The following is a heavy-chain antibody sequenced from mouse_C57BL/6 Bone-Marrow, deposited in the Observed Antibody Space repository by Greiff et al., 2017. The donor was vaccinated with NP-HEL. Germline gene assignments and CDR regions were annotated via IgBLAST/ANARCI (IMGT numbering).Heavy chain of an antibody. CDR3: ARGGWLLLWYFDV. CDR1: GFTFSSYG. CDR2: ISSGGSYT. Sequence: EVKLVESGGDLVKPGGSLKLSCAASGFTFSSYGMSWVRQTPDKRLEWVATISSGGSYTYYPDSVKGRFTISRDNAKNTLYLQMSSLKSEDTAMYYCARGGWLLLWYFDVWGTGTTVTVSS. V-gene: IGHV5-6*01. D-gene: IGHD2-3*01. J-gene: IGHJ1*03.